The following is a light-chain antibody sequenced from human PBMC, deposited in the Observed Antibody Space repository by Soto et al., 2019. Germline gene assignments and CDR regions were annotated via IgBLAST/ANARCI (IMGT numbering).Light chain of an antibody. Sequence: DIQMTQSPSTVSASVGDSVNISCRASQNINSWLAWFQQKPGKAPSLLIYKTSILHTGVPSRFRGTGSETEFSLTISSLQPDYFATYYCQQYNGAGTFGQGTKVEIK. CDR3: QQYNGAGT. CDR1: QNINSW. J-gene: IGKJ1*01. V-gene: IGKV1-5*03. CDR2: KTS.